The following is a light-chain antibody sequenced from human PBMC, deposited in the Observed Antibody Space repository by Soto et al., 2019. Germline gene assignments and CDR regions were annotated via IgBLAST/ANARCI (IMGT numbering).Light chain of an antibody. J-gene: IGKJ4*01. CDR3: KQTTPLPLT. CDR1: QGVSTW. Sequence: DIQMTQSPSSVSASVGDRVTITCRASQGVSTWLAWYQQKPGKAPNLLIYTASSLQSGVPSRFRDSGYGTDFTLTISSLQPEDFATYYCKQTTPLPLTFGGGTKVEI. CDR2: TAS. V-gene: IGKV1D-12*01.